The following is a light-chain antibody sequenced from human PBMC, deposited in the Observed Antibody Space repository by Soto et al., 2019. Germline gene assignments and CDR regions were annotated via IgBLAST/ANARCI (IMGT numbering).Light chain of an antibody. CDR3: AAWDDSLSAWV. CDR2: RNN. Sequence: QSVLTQPPSVSGAPGQRVTISCSGSSSNIGSNYVYWYQQLPGTAPKLLIYRNNQRPSGVPDRFSGSKSGTSVSLAISGLRSEDEADYYCAAWDDSLSAWVFGGGTKLTVL. CDR1: SSNIGSNY. V-gene: IGLV1-47*01. J-gene: IGLJ3*02.